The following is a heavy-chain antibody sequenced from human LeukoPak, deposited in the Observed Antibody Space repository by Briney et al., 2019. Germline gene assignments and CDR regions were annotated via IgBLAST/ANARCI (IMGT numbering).Heavy chain of an antibody. CDR3: ARGYYDFWSGYYPPFDY. Sequence: PSETLSLTCTVSGGSISSSSYYWSWIRQPPGKGLEWIGEINHSGSTNYNPSLKSRVTISVDTSKNQFSLKLSSVTAADTAVYYCARGYYDFWSGYYPPFDYWGQGTLVTVSS. J-gene: IGHJ4*02. D-gene: IGHD3-3*01. CDR1: GGSISSSSYY. V-gene: IGHV4-39*07. CDR2: INHSGST.